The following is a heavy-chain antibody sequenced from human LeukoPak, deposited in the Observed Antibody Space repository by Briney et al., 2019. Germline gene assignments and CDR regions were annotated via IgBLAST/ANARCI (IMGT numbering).Heavy chain of an antibody. J-gene: IGHJ5*02. D-gene: IGHD6-19*01. CDR3: ASLVAGNHPLIERYNWFDP. CDR2: IYYSGST. Sequence: PSETLSLTCTVSGGSISSSSYYWGWIRQPPGKGLEWIGSIYYSGSTYYNPSLKSRVTISVDTSKNQFSLKLSSVTAADTAVYYCASLVAGNHPLIERYNWFDPWGQGTLVTVSS. V-gene: IGHV4-39*07. CDR1: GGSISSSSYY.